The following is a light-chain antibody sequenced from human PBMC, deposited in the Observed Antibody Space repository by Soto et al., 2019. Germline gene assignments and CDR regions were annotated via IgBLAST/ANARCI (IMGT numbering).Light chain of an antibody. CDR1: QGLSSW. V-gene: IGKV1-12*01. CDR2: AAS. J-gene: IGKJ4*01. Sequence: DIQMTQSPSSVVASVGDRVTITCRASQGLSSWLAWYQQKPGKAAKLLIYAASSLQSGVPSRFSGSVSGTDFTLAIISLQPEDFATAYCQQDNTFPLTFGGGTMVEIK. CDR3: QQDNTFPLT.